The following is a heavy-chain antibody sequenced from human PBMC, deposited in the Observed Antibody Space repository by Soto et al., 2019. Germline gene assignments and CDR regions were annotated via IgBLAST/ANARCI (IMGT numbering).Heavy chain of an antibody. Sequence: HPGGSLRLSCAASGFTFSSYGMHWVRQAPDKGLEWVAVIWYDGSNKYYADSVKGRFTISRDNSKNTLYLQMNSLRAEDTAVYYCARDSTVVVVAATLDYYGMDVWGQGTTVTVSS. D-gene: IGHD2-15*01. V-gene: IGHV3-33*01. CDR2: IWYDGSNK. CDR3: ARDSTVVVVAATLDYYGMDV. J-gene: IGHJ6*02. CDR1: GFTFSSYG.